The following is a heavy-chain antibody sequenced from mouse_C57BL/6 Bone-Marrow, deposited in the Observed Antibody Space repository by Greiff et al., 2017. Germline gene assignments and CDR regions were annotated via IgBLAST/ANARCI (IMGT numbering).Heavy chain of an antibody. CDR1: GYTFTSYW. CDR2: IQPNSGST. J-gene: IGHJ4*01. Sequence: QVQLQQPGAELVKPGASVKLSCKASGYTFTSYWMHWVKQRPGQGLEWIGMIQPNSGSTNYNEKFKSKATLTVDKSSSTAYMQLSSLTSEDSAVYYCARTTVPYAMDYWGQGTSVTVSS. D-gene: IGHD1-1*01. CDR3: ARTTVPYAMDY. V-gene: IGHV1-64*01.